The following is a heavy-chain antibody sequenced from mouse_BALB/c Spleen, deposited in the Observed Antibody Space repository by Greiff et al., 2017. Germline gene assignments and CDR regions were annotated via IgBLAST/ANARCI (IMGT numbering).Heavy chain of an antibody. Sequence: EVQGVESGGGLVQPKGSLKLSCAASGFTFNTYAMNWVRQAPGKGLEWVARIRSKSNNYATYYADSVKDRFTISRDDSQSMLYLQMNNLKTEDTAMYYCVRAIRLLYFDVWGAGTTVTVSS. CDR1: GFTFNTYA. D-gene: IGHD1-2*01. CDR3: VRAIRLLYFDV. J-gene: IGHJ1*01. V-gene: IGHV10-1*02. CDR2: IRSKSNNYAT.